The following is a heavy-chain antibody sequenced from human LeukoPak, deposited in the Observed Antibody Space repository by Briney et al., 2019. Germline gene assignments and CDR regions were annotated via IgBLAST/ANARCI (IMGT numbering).Heavy chain of an antibody. CDR2: IYYSGST. CDR3: ARLAPMVRGVIDS. CDR1: GGSISSYY. V-gene: IGHV4-59*08. J-gene: IGHJ4*02. Sequence: SETLSLTCTVSGGSISSYYRSWIRQPPGKGLEWIGYIYYSGSTNYNPSLKSRVTISVDTSKNQFSLKLSSVTAADTAVYYCARLAPMVRGVIDSWGQGTLVTVSS. D-gene: IGHD3-10*01.